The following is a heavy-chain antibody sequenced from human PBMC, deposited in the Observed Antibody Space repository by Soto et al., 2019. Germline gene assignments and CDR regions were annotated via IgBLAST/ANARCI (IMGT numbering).Heavy chain of an antibody. D-gene: IGHD2-2*01. CDR3: ARTSPAAYNWFDP. Sequence: QVPLQESGPGLLKPSETLSLTCTVSGDSMSTYYWAWIRQSPGKGLEWIGYIYKSGGTNYNPSLKSRVTMSVDTSKNQFSLRLSSLTAADTAIYYCARTSPAAYNWFDPWGQGTLVTVSS. J-gene: IGHJ5*02. CDR2: IYKSGGT. CDR1: GDSMSTYY. V-gene: IGHV4-59*01.